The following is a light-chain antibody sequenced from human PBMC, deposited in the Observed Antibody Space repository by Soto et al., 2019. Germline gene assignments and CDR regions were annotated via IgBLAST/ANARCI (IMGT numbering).Light chain of an antibody. J-gene: IGLJ1*01. CDR3: AAWDDSLNGPL. CDR1: ISNIGSGV. V-gene: IGLV1-44*01. CDR2: SNN. Sequence: QSVLTQPPSASGTPGQTVTIAFSGSISNIGSGVVNWYQQLPGTAPKLLIYSNNQWPSGVPDRFSGSKSGTSASLAISGLQSEDEADYYCAAWDDSLNGPLFGTGTKVTVL.